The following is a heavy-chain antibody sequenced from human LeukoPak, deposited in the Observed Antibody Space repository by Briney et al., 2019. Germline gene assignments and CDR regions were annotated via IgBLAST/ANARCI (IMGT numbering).Heavy chain of an antibody. Sequence: GGPLRLSCAASGFTFSSYSMNWVRQAPGKGLEWVSYISSSSSTIYYADSVKGRFTISRDNAKNSLYLQMNSLRAEDTAVYYCARAPPPYSSGWFQYYFDYWGQGTLVTVSS. CDR1: GFTFSSYS. D-gene: IGHD6-19*01. CDR3: ARAPPPYSSGWFQYYFDY. CDR2: ISSSSSTI. J-gene: IGHJ4*02. V-gene: IGHV3-48*01.